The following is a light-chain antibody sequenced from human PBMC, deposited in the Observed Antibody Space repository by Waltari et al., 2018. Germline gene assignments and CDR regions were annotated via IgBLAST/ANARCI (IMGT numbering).Light chain of an antibody. CDR3: CSYAGRGTFV. CDR2: DVD. CDR1: SSDVGDYNF. J-gene: IGLJ1*01. V-gene: IGLV2-23*02. Sequence: QSALRQPASVSGSPGQSVTVSCTGSSSDVGDYNFVSWYRQHPGKAPELMIHDVDKRPSGVSNRFSGSKSGNTASLTISGLQAEDQADYYCCSYAGRGTFVFGTGTQVTVL.